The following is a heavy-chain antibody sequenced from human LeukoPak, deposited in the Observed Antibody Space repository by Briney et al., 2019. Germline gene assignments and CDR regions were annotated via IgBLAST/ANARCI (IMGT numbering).Heavy chain of an antibody. CDR1: GFTFDDYT. V-gene: IGHV3-43*01. CDR3: AKDSDIAVAGTSFDY. J-gene: IGHJ4*02. D-gene: IGHD6-19*01. CDR2: ISWDGGST. Sequence: GGSLRLSCAASGFTFDDYTMHWVRQAPGKGLEWVSLISWDGGSTYYADSVKGRFTISRDNSKNSLYLQMNSLRTEDTALYYCAKDSDIAVAGTSFDYWGQGTLVPVSS.